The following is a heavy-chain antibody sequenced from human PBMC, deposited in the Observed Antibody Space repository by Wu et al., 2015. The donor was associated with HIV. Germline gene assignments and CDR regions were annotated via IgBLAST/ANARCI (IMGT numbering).Heavy chain of an antibody. CDR2: IYHTGST. V-gene: IGHV4-38-2*02. D-gene: IGHD1-26*01. CDR3: ARHRWERNSAFDV. CDR1: GYSIRNDYY. J-gene: IGHJ3*01. Sequence: QVQLQESGPGLVKPSEILSLICTVSGYSIRNDYYWGWIRQPPGKGLEWIGTIYHTGSTFYNPSLESRVIISVDTSKNQFSLRLTSVTAADTAVYSCARHRWERNSAFDVWGQGTLVAVSS.